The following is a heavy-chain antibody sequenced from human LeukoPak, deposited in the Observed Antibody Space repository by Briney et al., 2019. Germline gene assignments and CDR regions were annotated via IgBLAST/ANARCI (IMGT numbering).Heavy chain of an antibody. D-gene: IGHD1-26*01. J-gene: IGHJ4*02. CDR1: GFTFSSYG. V-gene: IGHV3-30*18. CDR2: ISYDGSNK. CDR3: AKRIVGPYFYHFDY. Sequence: GRSLRLSCAASGFTFSSYGMHWVRQAPGKGLEWVAVISYDGSNKYYADSVKGRFTISRDNSKNTLYLQMNSLRAEDTAVYYCAKRIVGPYFYHFDYWGQGTLVTVSS.